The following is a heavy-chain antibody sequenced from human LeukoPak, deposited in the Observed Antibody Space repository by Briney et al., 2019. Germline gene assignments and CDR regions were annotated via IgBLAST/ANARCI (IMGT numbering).Heavy chain of an antibody. Sequence: PGGSLRLSCAASGFTFSSYAMHWVRQAPGKGLEWVAVISYDGSNKYYADSVKGRFTISRDNSKNTLYLQMNSLRAEDTAVYYCARGPGYYYDSSGPFDYWGQGTLVTASS. CDR2: ISYDGSNK. V-gene: IGHV3-30-3*01. J-gene: IGHJ4*02. D-gene: IGHD3-22*01. CDR3: ARGPGYYYDSSGPFDY. CDR1: GFTFSSYA.